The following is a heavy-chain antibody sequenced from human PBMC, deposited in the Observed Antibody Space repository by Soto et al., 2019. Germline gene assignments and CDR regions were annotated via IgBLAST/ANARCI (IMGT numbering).Heavy chain of an antibody. J-gene: IGHJ4*02. CDR1: GFTFRAYS. V-gene: IGHV3-48*02. D-gene: IGHD2-15*01. CDR3: ARDRDGTYSPFDS. CDR2: ISSSGSTI. Sequence: TGGSLRLSCAASGFTFRAYSMNWVRQAPGKGLEWVSYISSSGSTIYYADSVRGRFTISRDYAGNSLYLQMNSLRDEDTAVYYCARDRDGTYSPFDSWGQGTLVTVSS.